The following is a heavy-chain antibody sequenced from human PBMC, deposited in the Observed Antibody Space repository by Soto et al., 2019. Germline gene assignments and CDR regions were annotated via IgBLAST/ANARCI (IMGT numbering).Heavy chain of an antibody. V-gene: IGHV4-30-2*01. CDR2: IYHSGST. Sequence: SETLALTCAVSGGSISSGGYSWSWIRQPPGKGLEWIGYIYHSGSTYYNPSLKSRVTISVDRSKNQFSLKLSSVTAADTAVYYCARAIRPYYNWFDPWGHGTLVTVSS. D-gene: IGHD2-21*01. CDR1: GGSISSGGYS. J-gene: IGHJ5*02. CDR3: ARAIRPYYNWFDP.